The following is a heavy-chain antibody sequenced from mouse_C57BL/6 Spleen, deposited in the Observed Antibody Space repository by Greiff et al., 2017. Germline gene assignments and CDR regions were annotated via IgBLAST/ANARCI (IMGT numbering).Heavy chain of an antibody. CDR3: ARSGIITTVADY. V-gene: IGHV1-82*01. CDR2: IYPGDGDT. CDR1: GYAFSSSW. Sequence: VQLQQSGPELVKPGASVKISCKASGYAFSSSWMNWVKQRPGKGLEWIGRIYPGDGDTNYNGKFKGKATLTADKSSSTAYMQLSSLTSEDSAVYFCARSGIITTVADYWGQGTTLTVSS. J-gene: IGHJ2*01. D-gene: IGHD1-1*01.